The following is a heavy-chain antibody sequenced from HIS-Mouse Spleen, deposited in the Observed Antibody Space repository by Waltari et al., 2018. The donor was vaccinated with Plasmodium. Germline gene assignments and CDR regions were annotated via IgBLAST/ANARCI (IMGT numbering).Heavy chain of an antibody. CDR3: ARGSAGDAFDI. CDR1: GYTFSNYG. Sequence: QVQLVQSGAEVKTPGASVKVSCKDSGYTFSNYGIRWVRQAPGQGLERMGWISAYNGNTNYAQKLQGRLTMTTDTSTSTAYMEVRSLRSDDTAVYYCARGSAGDAFDIWGQGTMVTVSS. D-gene: IGHD6-19*01. CDR2: ISAYNGNT. V-gene: IGHV1-18*01. J-gene: IGHJ3*02.